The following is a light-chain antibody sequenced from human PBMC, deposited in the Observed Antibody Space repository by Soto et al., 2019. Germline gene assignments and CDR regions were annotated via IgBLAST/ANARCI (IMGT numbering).Light chain of an antibody. V-gene: IGKV1-5*03. CDR2: KAS. CDR3: QQYNSYPLT. Sequence: DIQMTQSPSTLSASVGDRVTITCRASQSIRSWLAWYQQKPGKAPNLLIYKASSLESGVPSRFSGSGSGTKFTLTIRSLQPDDFATYYCQQYNSYPLTFGGGTKVDIK. CDR1: QSIRSW. J-gene: IGKJ4*01.